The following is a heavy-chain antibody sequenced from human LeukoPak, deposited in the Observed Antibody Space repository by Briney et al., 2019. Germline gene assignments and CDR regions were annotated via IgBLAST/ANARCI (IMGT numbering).Heavy chain of an antibody. D-gene: IGHD1-7*01. CDR1: GYTFTGYY. CDR2: INPNSGGT. J-gene: IGHJ5*02. CDR3: ARHPINWNYRNWFDP. V-gene: IGHV1-2*02. Sequence: ASVKVSCKASGYTFTGYYMHWVRQAPGQGLEWMGWINPNSGGTNYAQKFQGRVTMTRDTSISTAYMELSRLRSDDTAVYYCARHPINWNYRNWFDPWGREPWSPSPQ.